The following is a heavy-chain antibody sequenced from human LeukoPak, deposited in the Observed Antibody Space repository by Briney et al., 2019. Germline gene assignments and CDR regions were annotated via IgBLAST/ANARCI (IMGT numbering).Heavy chain of an antibody. J-gene: IGHJ4*02. V-gene: IGHV4-30-2*01. D-gene: IGHD6-6*01. Sequence: SETLSLTCTVSGGSISSGGYYWSWIRQPPGKGLEWIGYIYHSGSTYYNPSLKSRVTISVDRSKNQFSLKLSSVTAADTAVYYCARNLLTARPSAPYGSSFDYWGQGTLVTVSS. CDR3: ARNLLTARPSAPYGSSFDY. CDR1: GGSISSGGYY. CDR2: IYHSGST.